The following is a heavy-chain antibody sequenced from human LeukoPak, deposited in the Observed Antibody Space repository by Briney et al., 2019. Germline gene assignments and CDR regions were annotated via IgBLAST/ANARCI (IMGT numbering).Heavy chain of an antibody. CDR2: IYTSGST. CDR1: GGSISSGSYY. Sequence: PSETLSLTCTVSGGSISSGSYYWSWIRQPAGKGLEWIGRIYTSGSTNYNPSLKSRVTISVDTSKNQFSLKLSSVTAADTAVYYCARGLLFSYYYYYMDVWGKGTTVTVSS. D-gene: IGHD2-21*01. J-gene: IGHJ6*03. V-gene: IGHV4-61*02. CDR3: ARGLLFSYYYYYMDV.